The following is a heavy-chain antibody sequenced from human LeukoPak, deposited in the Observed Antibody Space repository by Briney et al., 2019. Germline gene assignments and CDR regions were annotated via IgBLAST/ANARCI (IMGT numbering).Heavy chain of an antibody. V-gene: IGHV3-23*01. CDR3: AKGSYYDSSGSFYFDY. J-gene: IGHJ4*02. D-gene: IGHD3-22*01. Sequence: PGGSLGLSCAASGFTFSSYAMSWVRQAPGKGLEWVSGISGSGGNTYYADSVKGRFTISRDNSKNTLYEQVNSLGTEDTAAYYCAKGSYYDSSGSFYFDYWGQGALVTVSS. CDR1: GFTFSSYA. CDR2: ISGSGGNT.